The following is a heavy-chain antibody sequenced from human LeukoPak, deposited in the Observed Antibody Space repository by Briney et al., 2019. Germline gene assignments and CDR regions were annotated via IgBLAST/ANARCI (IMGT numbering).Heavy chain of an antibody. CDR1: GFTFSSYT. Sequence: GGSLRLSCAASGFTFSSYTMNWVRQAPGKGLEWVSSISSSSSYVYYADSLKGRFTISRDNAKNSLYLQMNSLRAEGTAVYYCARDQRYGDYQDYWGQGTLVTVSS. J-gene: IGHJ4*02. CDR3: ARDQRYGDYQDY. V-gene: IGHV3-21*01. CDR2: ISSSSSYV. D-gene: IGHD4-17*01.